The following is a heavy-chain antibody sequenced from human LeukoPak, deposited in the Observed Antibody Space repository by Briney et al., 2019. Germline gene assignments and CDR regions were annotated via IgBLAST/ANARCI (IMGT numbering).Heavy chain of an antibody. D-gene: IGHD3-22*01. J-gene: IGHJ4*02. Sequence: PGGSLRLSCAASGFTVSSSFMSWFRRAPGKGLEWVSVIYSGGATYYADSVKDRFTISRDNSKSTLFLQMGGLRAEDMAVYHCARVFYDGGGYYYDYWGQGTLVTVSS. V-gene: IGHV3-66*01. CDR1: GFTVSSSF. CDR3: ARVFYDGGGYYYDY. CDR2: IYSGGAT.